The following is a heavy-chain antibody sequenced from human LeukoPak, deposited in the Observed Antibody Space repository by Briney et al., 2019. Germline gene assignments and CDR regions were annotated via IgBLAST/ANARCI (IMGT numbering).Heavy chain of an antibody. V-gene: IGHV3-21*01. CDR3: ARAIGYCSSTSCYTGDY. CDR1: GFTFSSYS. CDR2: ISSSSSYI. Sequence: GGSLRLSCAASGFTFSSYSMNWVRQAPGKGLKWVSSISSSSSYIYYADSVKGRFTISRDNAKNSLYLQMNSLRAEDTAVYYCARAIGYCSSTSCYTGDYWGQGTLVTVSS. J-gene: IGHJ4*02. D-gene: IGHD2-2*02.